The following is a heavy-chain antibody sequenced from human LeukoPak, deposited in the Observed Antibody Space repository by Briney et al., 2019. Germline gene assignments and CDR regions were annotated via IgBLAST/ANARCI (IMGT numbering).Heavy chain of an antibody. CDR2: INPNSGGT. Sequence: GASVKVSCKASGYTFTGYYMHWVLQAPGQGLEWMGWINPNSGGTNYAQKLQGRVTMTRDTSISTAYMELSRLRSDDTAVYYCARGRFLEWRKSPDAFDIWGQGTMVTVSS. J-gene: IGHJ3*02. CDR1: GYTFTGYY. V-gene: IGHV1-2*02. D-gene: IGHD3-3*01. CDR3: ARGRFLEWRKSPDAFDI.